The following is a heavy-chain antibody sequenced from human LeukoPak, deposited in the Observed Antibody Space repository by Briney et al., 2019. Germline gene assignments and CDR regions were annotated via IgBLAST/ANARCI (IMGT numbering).Heavy chain of an antibody. CDR3: ARPQDGPYYMDV. CDR1: LGSFSGYY. D-gene: IGHD2-15*01. Sequence: SETLSVTCAVCLGSFSGYYWTWVRQPPGKGLEWIGHINHRGSTHYNPSLMSRVTISVDTSKKQFSLRLSSVTAADKAVYYCARPQDGPYYMDVWGNGTTVTVSS. CDR2: INHRGST. V-gene: IGHV4-34*01. J-gene: IGHJ6*03.